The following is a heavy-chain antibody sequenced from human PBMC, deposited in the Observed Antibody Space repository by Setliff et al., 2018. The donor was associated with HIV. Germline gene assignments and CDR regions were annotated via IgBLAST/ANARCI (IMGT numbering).Heavy chain of an antibody. D-gene: IGHD3-10*01. CDR2: MNPHSGNT. Sequence: ASVKVSCKASGYAFTTFDINWVRQATGQGLEWMGWMNPHSGNTGYAQKFQGRGTMTRSTSISTADRELSSLRSEDRAVYYCARGRSLVRGSGSPEYYYMDVWGKGTTVTVSS. V-gene: IGHV1-8*02. CDR3: ARGRSLVRGSGSPEYYYMDV. CDR1: GYAFTTFD. J-gene: IGHJ6*03.